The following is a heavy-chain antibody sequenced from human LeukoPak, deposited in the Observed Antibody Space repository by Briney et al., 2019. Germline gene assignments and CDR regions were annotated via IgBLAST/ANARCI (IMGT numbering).Heavy chain of an antibody. CDR1: GFTFDDYA. D-gene: IGHD3-22*01. CDR3: AKDGGLHYYDSSGYAS. CDR2: ISWNSGSI. Sequence: GRSLRPSCAASGFTFDDYAMHWVRQAPGKGLEWVSGISWNSGSIGYADSVKGRFTISRDNAKNSLYLQMNSLRAEDTALYYCAKDGGLHYYDSSGYASWGQGTLVTVSS. J-gene: IGHJ5*02. V-gene: IGHV3-9*01.